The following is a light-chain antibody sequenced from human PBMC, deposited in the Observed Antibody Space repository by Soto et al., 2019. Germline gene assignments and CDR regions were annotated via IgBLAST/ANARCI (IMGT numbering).Light chain of an antibody. CDR3: QQYNNRWT. CDR1: QRVSNN. V-gene: IGKV3-15*01. J-gene: IGKJ1*01. Sequence: DIVMTQSPATLSVSPGERATLSCRASQRVSNNLAWYQQKPGQAPRLLSYGASTRATGIPARFGGSGAGTEFTLTISSLQSEDFAVYYCQQYNNRWTFGQGPKVEIK. CDR2: GAS.